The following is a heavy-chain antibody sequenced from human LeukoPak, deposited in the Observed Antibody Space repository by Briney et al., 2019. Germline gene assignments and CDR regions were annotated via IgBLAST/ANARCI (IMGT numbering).Heavy chain of an antibody. J-gene: IGHJ3*02. CDR2: IDPSDSYT. V-gene: IGHV5-10-1*01. Sequence: GESLRISCKGSGYSFTSYWISWVRQMPGKGLEWMGRIDPSDSYTNYSPSFQGHVTISADKSISTAYLQWSSLKASDTAMYYCARVHDFWSGYPNAFDIWGQGTMVTVSS. CDR3: ARVHDFWSGYPNAFDI. CDR1: GYSFTSYW. D-gene: IGHD3-3*01.